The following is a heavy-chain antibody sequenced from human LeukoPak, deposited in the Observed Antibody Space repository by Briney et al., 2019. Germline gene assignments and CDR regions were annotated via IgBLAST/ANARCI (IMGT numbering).Heavy chain of an antibody. CDR2: INGSGGST. CDR3: AKDRSGLGMVLRD. D-gene: IGHD7-27*01. Sequence: SGGSLRLSCAASGFTFSSYGMSWVRQAPGKGLEWVSDINGSGGSTYYADSVKGRFTISRDNSKNTLYLQMNSLRAEDTAVYYCAKDRSGLGMVLRDWGQGTLVTVSS. J-gene: IGHJ4*02. V-gene: IGHV3-23*01. CDR1: GFTFSSYG.